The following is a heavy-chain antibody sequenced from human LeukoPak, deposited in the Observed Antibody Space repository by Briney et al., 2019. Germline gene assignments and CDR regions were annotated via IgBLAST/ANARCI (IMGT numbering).Heavy chain of an antibody. CDR3: ASSYRATVTTYYYYGMDV. D-gene: IGHD1/OR15-1a*01. CDR1: GGSFSGYY. Sequence: PSETLSLTCAVYGGSFSGYYWSWIRQPPGKGLEWMGEINHSGSTNYNPSLKSRVTISVDTSKNQFSLKLSSVTAADTAVYYCASSYRATVTTYYYYGMDVWGQGTTVTVSS. CDR2: INHSGST. J-gene: IGHJ6*02. V-gene: IGHV4-34*01.